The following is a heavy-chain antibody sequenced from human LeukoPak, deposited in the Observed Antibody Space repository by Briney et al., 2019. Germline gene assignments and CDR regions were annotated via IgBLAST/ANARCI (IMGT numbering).Heavy chain of an antibody. V-gene: IGHV1-2*02. J-gene: IGHJ4*02. CDR2: INPNSGGT. CDR1: GYTFTGYY. Sequence: ASVKVSCKASGYTFTGYYMHWVRQAPGQGLEWMRWINPNSGGTNYAQKFQGRVTMTRDTSISTAYMELSRLRSDDTAVYYCARDDRGYYDYIWGSYRYTGLDYWGQGTLVTVSS. CDR3: ARDDRGYYDYIWGSYRYTGLDY. D-gene: IGHD3-16*02.